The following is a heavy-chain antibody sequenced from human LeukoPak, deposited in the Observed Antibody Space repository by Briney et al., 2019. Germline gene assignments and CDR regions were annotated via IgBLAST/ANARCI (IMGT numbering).Heavy chain of an antibody. CDR2: ISGSGGST. CDR1: GFSLTTYA. CDR3: AKGCSGGSCIDY. D-gene: IGHD2-15*01. J-gene: IGHJ4*02. Sequence: SGGSLRLSCAASGFSLTTYAMGWVRQAPGKGLEWVSAISGSGGSTYYADSVKGRFTISRDNSKNTLYLQMNSLRAEDTAVYYCAKGCSGGSCIDYWGQGTLVTVSS. V-gene: IGHV3-23*01.